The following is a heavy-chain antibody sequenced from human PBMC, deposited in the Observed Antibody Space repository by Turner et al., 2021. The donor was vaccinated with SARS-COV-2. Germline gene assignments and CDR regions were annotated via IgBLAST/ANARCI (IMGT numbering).Heavy chain of an antibody. V-gene: IGHV1-2*02. CDR2: INPNSGGT. CDR1: GYTFSGYY. J-gene: IGHJ6*02. D-gene: IGHD4-17*01. CDR3: ARGASVTPDRYYYYYFGMDV. Sequence: QVQLVQSGAEVKKPGASVKVSCKASGYTFSGYYMHWVRQAPGQGLEWMGWINPNSGGTNYAQKFQGRVTMTRDTSISTAYLELSRLRSDDTAVYYCARGASVTPDRYYYYYFGMDVWGQGTTVTVSS.